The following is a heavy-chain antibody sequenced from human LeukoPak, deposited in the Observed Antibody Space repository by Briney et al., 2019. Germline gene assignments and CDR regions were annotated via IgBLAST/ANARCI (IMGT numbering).Heavy chain of an antibody. CDR2: ISYDGSNK. CDR3: AKVEQSDY. Sequence: PGGSLRLSCAASGFTFSSYAMHWVRQAPGKGLEWVAVISYDGSNKYYADSVKGRFTISRDNSKNTLYLQMYSLRAEDTAVYYCAKVEQSDYWGQGTLVTVSS. J-gene: IGHJ4*02. V-gene: IGHV3-30-3*01. D-gene: IGHD1/OR15-1a*01. CDR1: GFTFSSYA.